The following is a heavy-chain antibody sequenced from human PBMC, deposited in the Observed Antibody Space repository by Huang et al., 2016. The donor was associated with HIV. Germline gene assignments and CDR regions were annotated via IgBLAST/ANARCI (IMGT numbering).Heavy chain of an antibody. J-gene: IGHJ4*02. V-gene: IGHV5-51*01. CDR2: LFPDAPDP. D-gene: IGHD6-6*01. CDR3: ARRFSSSSGYFDY. Sequence: WSGCVYGVTGAWAAWVRRCPGKVLEWMGSLFPDAPDPTYSPACEGQVTISAAKSIGTAYLQWSSLKASDTAMYYCARRFSSSSGYFDYWGQGSLVTVSS. CDR1: VYGVTGAW.